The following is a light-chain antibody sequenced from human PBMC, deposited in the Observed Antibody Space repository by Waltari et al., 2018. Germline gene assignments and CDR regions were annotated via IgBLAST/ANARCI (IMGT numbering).Light chain of an antibody. CDR2: VNSDGSH. Sequence: QLVLTQSPSASASLGASVKLTCTLSSGHSSNVIAWLQQQPEKGPRYWVKVNSDGSHKKGDAIPDRFSGSSSGAERYLTISSLQSEDEADYSCQTGGHGTWVFGGGTKLTVL. CDR3: QTGGHGTWV. CDR1: SGHSSNV. V-gene: IGLV4-69*01. J-gene: IGLJ3*02.